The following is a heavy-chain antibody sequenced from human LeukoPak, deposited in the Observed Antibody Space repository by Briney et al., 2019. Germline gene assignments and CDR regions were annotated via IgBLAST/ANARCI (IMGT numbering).Heavy chain of an antibody. CDR3: AKEAEYDILTGYPFDY. D-gene: IGHD3-9*01. V-gene: IGHV3-23*01. J-gene: IGHJ4*02. CDR1: GFTFSSYG. Sequence: GGTLRLSCAASGFTFSSYGMSWVRQAPGKGLEWVSAISGSGGSTYYADSVKGRFTISRDNSKNTLYLQMNSLRAEDKAVYYCAKEAEYDILTGYPFDYWGQGTLVTVSS. CDR2: ISGSGGST.